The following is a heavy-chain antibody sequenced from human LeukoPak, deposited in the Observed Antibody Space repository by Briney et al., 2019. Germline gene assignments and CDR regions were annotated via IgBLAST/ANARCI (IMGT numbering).Heavy chain of an antibody. Sequence: PGGSLRLSCAASGFTFSSYEMNWVRQAPGKGLEWVSYISSSGSTIYYADSVKGRFTISRDNAKNSLYLQMNSLRAEDTAVYYCARVGSISSSWYGIGAFDIWGQGTMVTVSS. D-gene: IGHD6-13*01. J-gene: IGHJ3*02. CDR2: ISSSGSTI. CDR3: ARVGSISSSWYGIGAFDI. CDR1: GFTFSSYE. V-gene: IGHV3-48*03.